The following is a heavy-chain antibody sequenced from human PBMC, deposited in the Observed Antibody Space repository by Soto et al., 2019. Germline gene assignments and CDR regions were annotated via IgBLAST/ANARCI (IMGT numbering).Heavy chain of an antibody. CDR2: IYYSGST. J-gene: IGHJ5*02. CDR3: ARTHRSSGGWFDP. V-gene: IGHV4-59*01. Sequence: SETLSLTCTVSGGSISSYYWSWIRQPLGKGLEWIGYIYYSGSTNYNPSLKSRVTISVDTSKNQFSLKPSSVTAADTAVYYCARTHRSSGGWFDPWGQGTLVTVSS. D-gene: IGHD6-19*01. CDR1: GGSISSYY.